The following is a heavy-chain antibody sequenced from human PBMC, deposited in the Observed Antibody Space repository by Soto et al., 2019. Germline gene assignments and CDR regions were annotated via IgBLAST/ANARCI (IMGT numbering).Heavy chain of an antibody. CDR1: GFTFSSYA. D-gene: IGHD2-15*01. CDR3: ARGGSPGNDYYYYYGMDV. V-gene: IGHV3-30-3*01. J-gene: IGHJ6*02. CDR2: ISYDGSNK. Sequence: GGSLRLSCAASGFTFSSYAMHWVRQAPGKGLEWVAVISYDGSNKYYADSVKGRFTISRDNSKNTLYLQMNSLRAEDTAVYYCARGGSPGNDYYYYYGMDVWGQGTTVTVSS.